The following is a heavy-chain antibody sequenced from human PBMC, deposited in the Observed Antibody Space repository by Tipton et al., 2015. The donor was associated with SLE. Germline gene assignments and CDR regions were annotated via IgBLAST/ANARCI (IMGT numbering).Heavy chain of an antibody. Sequence: TLSLTCIVSGGSISSSSYYWGWIRQPPGKGLEWIGTMYYSGSTYYNPSLKSRVTISADTSKNQFSLKLRSVTAADTAVYYCARMYSSGWSDGFDIWGQGTMVTVSS. J-gene: IGHJ3*02. CDR1: GGSISSSSYY. CDR2: MYYSGST. CDR3: ARMYSSGWSDGFDI. V-gene: IGHV4-39*01. D-gene: IGHD6-19*01.